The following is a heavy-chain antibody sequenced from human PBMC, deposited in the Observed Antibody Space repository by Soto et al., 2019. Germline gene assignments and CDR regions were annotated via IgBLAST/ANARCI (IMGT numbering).Heavy chain of an antibody. J-gene: IGHJ4*02. CDR3: ARGGALSPSWYGRDALDS. V-gene: IGHV1-69*06. CDR1: GYSFSSHA. D-gene: IGHD6-13*01. CDR2: IIPVFGTP. Sequence: QVQLEQSGSEVKKSGASVKVSCKDSGYSFSSHAINWVRQAPGQGLEWMGGIIPVFGTPSYAQKFQCIVTISADKTTNTSYLELRSLRSEVTAVYYCARGGALSPSWYGRDALDSWGQGTQVTVSS.